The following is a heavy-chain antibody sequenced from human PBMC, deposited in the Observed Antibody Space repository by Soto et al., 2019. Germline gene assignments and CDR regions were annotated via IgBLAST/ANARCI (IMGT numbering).Heavy chain of an antibody. D-gene: IGHD1-7*01. CDR2: IIPIFGTA. CDR3: ARDRGLELRFPMYNWFDP. V-gene: IGHV1-69*13. J-gene: IGHJ5*02. Sequence: ASVKVSCKASGGTFSSYAISWVRQAPGQGLEWMGGIIPIFGTANYAQKFQGRVTITADESTSTAYMELSSLRSEDTAVYYCARDRGLELRFPMYNWFDPWGQGTLVTVSS. CDR1: GGTFSSYA.